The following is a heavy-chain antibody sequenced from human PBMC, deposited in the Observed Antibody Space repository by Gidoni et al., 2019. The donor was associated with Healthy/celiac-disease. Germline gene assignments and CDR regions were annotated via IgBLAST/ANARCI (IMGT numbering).Heavy chain of an antibody. CDR3: ARAPGFRDHNWFDP. Sequence: QVQLQESGPGLVKPSQTLSLTCTVSGGSISSGSYYWSWIRQPAGKGLEWIGRIYTSGSTNYNPSLKSRVTISVDTSKNQFSLKLSSVTAADTAVYYCARAPGFRDHNWFDPWGQGTLVTVSS. J-gene: IGHJ5*02. V-gene: IGHV4-61*02. CDR1: GGSISSGSYY. CDR2: IYTSGST. D-gene: IGHD3-10*01.